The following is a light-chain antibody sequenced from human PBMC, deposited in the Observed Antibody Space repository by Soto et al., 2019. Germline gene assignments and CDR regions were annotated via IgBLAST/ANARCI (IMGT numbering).Light chain of an antibody. Sequence: EIVMTQSPATLSVSPGERATLSCRASQSLSGNLAWYQQKPGQAPRLLIYAASTRATGIAARFSGSGSGTGFTLTISSLQSEDFAVYFCLQYNNWPLTFGGGTKV. J-gene: IGKJ4*01. CDR3: LQYNNWPLT. CDR2: AAS. V-gene: IGKV3-15*01. CDR1: QSLSGN.